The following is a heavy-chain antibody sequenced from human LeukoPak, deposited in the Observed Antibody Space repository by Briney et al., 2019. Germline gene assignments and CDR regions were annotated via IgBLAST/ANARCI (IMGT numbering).Heavy chain of an antibody. V-gene: IGHV3-48*04. Sequence: GGSLRLSCAASGFTFSSYRMNWVRLAPGKGLEWVSHISSSGSTTYYADSVKGRFIISRDNAKDSLYLQMSSLRAEDTAVYYCARNFYDSTGYYYAFDCWGLGTLVTVSS. CDR2: ISSSGSTT. CDR1: GFTFSSYR. CDR3: ARNFYDSTGYYYAFDC. J-gene: IGHJ4*02. D-gene: IGHD3-22*01.